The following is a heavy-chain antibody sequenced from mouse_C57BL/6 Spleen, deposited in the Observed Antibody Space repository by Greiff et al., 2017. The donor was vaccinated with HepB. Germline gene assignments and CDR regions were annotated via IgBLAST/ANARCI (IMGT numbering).Heavy chain of an antibody. CDR3: ARGTTVVATDFDY. Sequence: QVQLKQPGAELVKPGASVKMSCKASGYTFTSYWITWVKQRPGQGLEWIGDIYPGSGSTNYNEKFKSKATLTVDTSSSTAYMQLSSLTSEDSAVYYCARGTTVVATDFDYWGQGTTLTVSS. V-gene: IGHV1-55*01. J-gene: IGHJ2*01. D-gene: IGHD1-1*01. CDR2: IYPGSGST. CDR1: GYTFTSYW.